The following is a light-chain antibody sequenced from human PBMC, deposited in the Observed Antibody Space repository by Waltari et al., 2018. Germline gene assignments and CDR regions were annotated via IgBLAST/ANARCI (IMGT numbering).Light chain of an antibody. Sequence: ETVLTQSPGTLALSPGERATLSCRASQSISTNYVAWHQQKPGQAPRLLIFGASSRATGIPHRFSCSGAGTDFTLTISRLEPEDFAVYYCQQYGSLSWTFGQGTRVEIK. V-gene: IGKV3-20*01. CDR3: QQYGSLSWT. CDR2: GAS. CDR1: QSISTNY. J-gene: IGKJ1*01.